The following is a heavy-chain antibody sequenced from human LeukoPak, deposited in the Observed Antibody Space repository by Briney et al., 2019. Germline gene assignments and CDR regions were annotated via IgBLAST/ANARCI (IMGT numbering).Heavy chain of an antibody. D-gene: IGHD3-10*01. CDR3: ARHINFFNAGTYYRYFDH. CDR1: GGSISSQY. CDR2: IYYSGST. Sequence: SETLSLTCTVSGGSISSQYWSWIRQYPGKGLEWIGHIYYSGSTSYNPSLQSGVTISVDTSKNQFSLELSYVTAADTAVYYCARHINFFNAGTYYRYFDHWGQGILVTVSS. J-gene: IGHJ4*02. V-gene: IGHV4-59*11.